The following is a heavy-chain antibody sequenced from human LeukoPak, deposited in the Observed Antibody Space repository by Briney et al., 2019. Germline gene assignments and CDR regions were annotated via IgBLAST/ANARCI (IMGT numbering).Heavy chain of an antibody. V-gene: IGHV3-7*01. D-gene: IGHD6-25*01. CDR3: ARRLRLTPGYYFDY. Sequence: GSLRLSCAASGFTFSSYGMSWVRQAPGKGLEWVANIKQDGSEKYYVDSVKGRFTISRDNAKNSLYLQMNSLRAEDTAVYYCARRLRLTPGYYFDYWGQGTLVTVSS. CDR2: IKQDGSEK. CDR1: GFTFSSYG. J-gene: IGHJ4*02.